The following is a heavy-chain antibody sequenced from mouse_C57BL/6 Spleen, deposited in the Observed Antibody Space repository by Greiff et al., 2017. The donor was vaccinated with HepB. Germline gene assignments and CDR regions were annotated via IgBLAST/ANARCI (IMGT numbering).Heavy chain of an antibody. J-gene: IGHJ1*03. CDR1: GYAFTNYL. Sequence: LVESGAELVRPGTSVKVSCKASGYAFTNYLIEWVKQRPGQGLEWIGVINPGSGGTNYNEKFKGKATLTADKSSSTAYMQLSSLTSEDSAVYFCARGAYYGSSHWYFDVWGTGTTVTVSS. D-gene: IGHD1-1*01. V-gene: IGHV1-54*01. CDR3: ARGAYYGSSHWYFDV. CDR2: INPGSGGT.